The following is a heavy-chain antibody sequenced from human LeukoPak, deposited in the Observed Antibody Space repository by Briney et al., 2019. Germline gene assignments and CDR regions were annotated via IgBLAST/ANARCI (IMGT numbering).Heavy chain of an antibody. D-gene: IGHD3-3*01. CDR2: ISGSGGST. CDR3: AKDQVVLRFLEWLSLFDY. CDR1: GFTFSSYA. J-gene: IGHJ4*02. Sequence: LGGSLRLSCAASGFTFSSYAMSWVRQAPGKGLEWVSAISGSGGSTYYADSVKGRFTISRDNSKNTLYLQMNSLRAEDTAVYYCAKDQVVLRFLEWLSLFDYWGQGTLVTVSS. V-gene: IGHV3-23*01.